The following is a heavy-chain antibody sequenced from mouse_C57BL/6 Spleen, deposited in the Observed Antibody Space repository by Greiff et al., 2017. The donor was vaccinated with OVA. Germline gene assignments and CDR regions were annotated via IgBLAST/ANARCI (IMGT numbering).Heavy chain of an antibody. CDR1: GYTFTSYW. Sequence: QVQLQQPGAELVRPGSSVKLSCKASGYTFTSYWMHWVKQRPIQGLEWIGNIDPSDSETHYNQKFKDKATLTVDKSSSTAYMQLSSLTSEDSAVYYCARVADYGYDWFAYWGQGTLVTVSA. J-gene: IGHJ3*01. V-gene: IGHV1-52*01. CDR2: IDPSDSET. CDR3: ARVADYGYDWFAY. D-gene: IGHD2-2*01.